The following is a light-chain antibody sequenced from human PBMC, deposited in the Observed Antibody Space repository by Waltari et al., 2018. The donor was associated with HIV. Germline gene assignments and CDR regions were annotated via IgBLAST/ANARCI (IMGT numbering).Light chain of an antibody. V-gene: IGLV2-23*02. CDR2: EVS. CDR1: SSDDGGYNL. J-gene: IGLJ2*01. Sequence: QSALTQPASVSGSPGQSITISCPVTSSDDGGYNLVPWYQQHPGKAPTLMIYEVSKRPAGVSNRFSGSKSGNTASLTISGLQAEDEADYYCCAYAGSTTYVIFGGGTKLTVL. CDR3: CAYAGSTTYVI.